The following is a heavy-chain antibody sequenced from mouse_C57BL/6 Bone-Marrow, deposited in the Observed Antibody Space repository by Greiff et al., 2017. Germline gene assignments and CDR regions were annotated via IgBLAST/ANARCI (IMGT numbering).Heavy chain of an antibody. CDR1: GFNIKDDY. CDR3: TSGYDDY. Sequence: VQLQQSGAELVRPGASVKLSCTASGFNIKDDYMHWVKQRPEQGLEWIGWIDPENGDTEYASKFQGKATITADTSSTTAYLQLSSLTSEDTAVYYCTSGYDDYWGQGTTLTVSS. J-gene: IGHJ2*01. D-gene: IGHD2-2*01. CDR2: IDPENGDT. V-gene: IGHV14-4*01.